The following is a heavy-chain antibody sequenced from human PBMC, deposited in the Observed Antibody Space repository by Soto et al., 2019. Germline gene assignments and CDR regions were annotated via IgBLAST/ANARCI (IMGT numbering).Heavy chain of an antibody. V-gene: IGHV1-2*02. CDR3: ARYRSYSSSWYVHDYYGMDV. J-gene: IGHJ6*02. CDR2: INPNSGGT. D-gene: IGHD6-13*01. CDR1: GYTFTGYS. Sequence: ASVKVSCKASGYTFTGYSMHWVRQAPGQGLEWMGWINPNSGGTNYAQKFQGRVTMTRDTSISTAYMELSRLRSDDTAVYYCARYRSYSSSWYVHDYYGMDVWGQGTTVTVSS.